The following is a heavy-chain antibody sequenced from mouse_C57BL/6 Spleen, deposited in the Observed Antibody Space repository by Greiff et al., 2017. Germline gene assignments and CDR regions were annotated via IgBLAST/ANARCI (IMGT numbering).Heavy chain of an antibody. J-gene: IGHJ2*01. CDR2: IDPSDSYT. CDR1: GYTFTSYW. D-gene: IGHD2-1*01. CDR3: ASYYGFDY. Sequence: QVQLQQSGAELVRPGTSVKLSCKASGYTFTSYWMHWVKQRPGQGLEWIGVIDPSDSYTNYNQKFKGKATLTVDTSSSTAYMQLSSLTSEDSAVYYCASYYGFDYWGQGTTLTVSS. V-gene: IGHV1-59*01.